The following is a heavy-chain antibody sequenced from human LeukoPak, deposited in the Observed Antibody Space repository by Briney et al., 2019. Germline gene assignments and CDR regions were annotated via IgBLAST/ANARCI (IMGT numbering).Heavy chain of an antibody. CDR2: IRYDGSNK. CDR1: GFTFSSYW. Sequence: QTGGSLRLSCAASGFTFSSYWMSWVRQAPGKGLEWVAFIRYDGSNKYYADSVKGRFTISRDNSKNTLYLQMNSLRAEDTAVYYCAKDSRRLRAFDIWGQGTMVTVSS. D-gene: IGHD5-12*01. J-gene: IGHJ3*02. V-gene: IGHV3-30*02. CDR3: AKDSRRLRAFDI.